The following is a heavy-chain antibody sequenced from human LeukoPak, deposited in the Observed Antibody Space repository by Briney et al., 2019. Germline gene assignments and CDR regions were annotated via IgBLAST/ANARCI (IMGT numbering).Heavy chain of an antibody. D-gene: IGHD5-24*01. CDR3: ARQRDGYIFDY. Sequence: GESLKISCKGSGYSFTSYWIGWVRQMPGKGLEWMGIIYPGDSDTRYSPSFQGQVTISADKSISTAYLQWSSLTASDTATYHCARQRDGYIFDYWGQGNLVNGSS. CDR1: GYSFTSYW. V-gene: IGHV5-51*01. J-gene: IGHJ4*02. CDR2: IYPGDSDT.